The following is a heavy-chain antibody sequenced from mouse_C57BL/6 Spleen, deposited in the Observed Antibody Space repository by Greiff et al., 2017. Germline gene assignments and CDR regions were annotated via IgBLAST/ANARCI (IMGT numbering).Heavy chain of an antibody. V-gene: IGHV1-61*01. Sequence: VQLQQPGAELVRPGSSVKLSCKASGYTFTSYWMDWVKQRPGQGLEWIGNIYPSDSETHYNQKFKDKATLTVDKSSSTAYMQLSSLTSEDSAVYYCARKRVYYDYDEGYFDVWGTGTTVTGSS. CDR2: IYPSDSET. D-gene: IGHD2-4*01. CDR1: GYTFTSYW. CDR3: ARKRVYYDYDEGYFDV. J-gene: IGHJ1*03.